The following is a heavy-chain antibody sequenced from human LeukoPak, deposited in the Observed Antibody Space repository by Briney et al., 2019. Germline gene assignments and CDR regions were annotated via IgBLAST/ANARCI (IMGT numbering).Heavy chain of an antibody. CDR3: ARADSSGYYYA. J-gene: IGHJ5*02. Sequence: GGSLRLSCAASGFTFNTYAMHWVRQAPGKGLEYVSAITSNGGTTYYANSVRGRFTISRDNSKNTLYLQMGSLRAEDMAVYYCARADSSGYYYAWGQGTLVTVSS. CDR2: ITSNGGTT. CDR1: GFTFNTYA. V-gene: IGHV3-64*01. D-gene: IGHD3-22*01.